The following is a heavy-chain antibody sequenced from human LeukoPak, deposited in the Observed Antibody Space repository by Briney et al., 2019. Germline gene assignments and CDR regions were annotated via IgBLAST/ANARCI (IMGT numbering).Heavy chain of an antibody. CDR1: GFTFSSYS. D-gene: IGHD6-6*01. CDR3: ARDFVSSKFEYSSSFDAFDI. J-gene: IGHJ3*02. CDR2: ISSSSSYI. Sequence: GGSLRLSCAASGFTFSSYSMNWVRQAPGKGLEWVSSISSSSSYIYYADSVKGRFTISRDNAKNSLYLQMNSLRAEDTAVYYCARDFVSSKFEYSSSFDAFDIWGQGTMVTVSS. V-gene: IGHV3-21*01.